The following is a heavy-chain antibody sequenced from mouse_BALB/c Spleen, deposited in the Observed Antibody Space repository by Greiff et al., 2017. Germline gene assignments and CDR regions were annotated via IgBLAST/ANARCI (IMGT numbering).Heavy chain of an antibody. J-gene: IGHJ1*01. V-gene: IGHV5-6-5*01. CDR3: ARRGGSSPNWYFDV. Sequence: EVKLMESGGGLVKPGGSLKLSCAASGFTFSSYAMSWVRQTPEKRLEWVASISSGGSTYYPDSVKGRFTISRDNARNILYLQMSSLRSEDTAMYYCARRGGSSPNWYFDVWGAGTTVTVSS. CDR1: GFTFSSYA. CDR2: ISSGGST. D-gene: IGHD1-1*01.